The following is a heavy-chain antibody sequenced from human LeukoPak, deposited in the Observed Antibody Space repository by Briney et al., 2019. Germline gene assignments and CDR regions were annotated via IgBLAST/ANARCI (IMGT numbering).Heavy chain of an antibody. CDR1: GYTFTTYD. D-gene: IGHD3-16*01. CDR3: ARMGADWRAFDI. J-gene: IGHJ3*02. V-gene: IGHV1-8*01. CDR2: MNPKSGST. Sequence: ASVKVSCKASGYTFTTYDINWVRQATGQGLEWMGWMNPKSGSTGYAQRFQGRVTMTSNTSITTAYMELSSLGSEDTAVYYCARMGADWRAFDIWGQGTMVTVSS.